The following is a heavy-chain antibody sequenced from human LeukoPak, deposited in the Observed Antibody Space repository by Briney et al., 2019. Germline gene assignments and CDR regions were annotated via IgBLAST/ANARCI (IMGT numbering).Heavy chain of an antibody. J-gene: IGHJ5*02. V-gene: IGHV4-59*01. Sequence: SETLSLTCTGSGGSISRYYWSWIRQPPGKGLEWIGYIYYSGSTNYNPSLKSRVTISVDTSKNQFSLKLSSVTAADTAVYYCAGLTYYYGSGSHDGFDPWGQGTLVTVSS. CDR2: IYYSGST. CDR1: GGSISRYY. D-gene: IGHD3-10*01. CDR3: AGLTYYYGSGSHDGFDP.